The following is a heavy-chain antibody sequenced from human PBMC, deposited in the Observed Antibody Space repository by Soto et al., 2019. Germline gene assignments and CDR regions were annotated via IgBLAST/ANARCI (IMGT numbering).Heavy chain of an antibody. CDR1: GFVFTNFW. J-gene: IGHJ4*02. Sequence: GGSLRLSCEASGFVFTNFWMHWVRHVPGKGLVWVARIDTSGHSTNYAESVKGRFTISRDNAKNTVSLQMNSLRVEDTGVYYCAKDSWYFDLWSQGXQVTVYS. V-gene: IGHV3-74*01. CDR3: AKDSWYFDL. D-gene: IGHD6-13*01. CDR2: IDTSGHST.